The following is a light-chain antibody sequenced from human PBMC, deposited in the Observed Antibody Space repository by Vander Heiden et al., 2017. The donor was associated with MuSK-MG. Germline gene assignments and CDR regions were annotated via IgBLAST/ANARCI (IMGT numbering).Light chain of an antibody. CDR1: SSNIGTNP. V-gene: IGLV1-44*01. Sequence: PRASVVPGQRVTISCSGSSSNIGTNPVTWYQQLPGTAPNLLIYTINQRSSGVPGRFSGSKSGASASLAISGLQSEDGADYYCAAWDDSLDGLVFGGGTKL. CDR2: TIN. J-gene: IGLJ2*01. CDR3: AAWDDSLDGLV.